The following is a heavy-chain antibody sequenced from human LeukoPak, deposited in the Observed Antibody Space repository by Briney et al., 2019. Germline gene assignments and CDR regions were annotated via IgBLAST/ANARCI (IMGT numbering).Heavy chain of an antibody. J-gene: IGHJ4*02. CDR1: GFTFSSYA. CDR3: AKVRPYYYDSSGYY. Sequence: GGSLRLACAASGFTFSSYAMHWVRQAPGKGLEWVAVISYDGSNKYYADSVKGRFTISRDNSKNTLYLQMNSLRAEDTAVYYCAKVRPYYYDSSGYYWGQGTLVTVSS. V-gene: IGHV3-30-3*01. D-gene: IGHD3-22*01. CDR2: ISYDGSNK.